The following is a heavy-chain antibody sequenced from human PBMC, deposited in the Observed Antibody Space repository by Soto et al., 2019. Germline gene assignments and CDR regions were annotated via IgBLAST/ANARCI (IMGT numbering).Heavy chain of an antibody. D-gene: IGHD6-19*01. Sequence: GGSLRLSCAASGFTFSSYWMTWVRQAPGKGLEWVANIKQDGSEKYYVDSVKGRFTISRDNAKNSLYLQMNSLRAEDTAVYYCARDGFSSGWYQTEYFQHWGQGTLVTVSS. CDR1: GFTFSSYW. CDR3: ARDGFSSGWYQTEYFQH. V-gene: IGHV3-7*05. J-gene: IGHJ1*01. CDR2: IKQDGSEK.